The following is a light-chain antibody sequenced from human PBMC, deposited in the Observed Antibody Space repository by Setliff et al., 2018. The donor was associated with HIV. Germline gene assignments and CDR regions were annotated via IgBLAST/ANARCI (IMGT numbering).Light chain of an antibody. CDR3: CSYAGSSTLT. J-gene: IGLJ2*01. CDR1: SSDVGSYNL. CDR2: EVS. Sequence: QSVLTQPASVSGSPGQSITISCTGTSSDVGSYNLVSWYQQHPGKAPKLMIYEVSKRPSGVSNRFSGSKSGNTASLTISGLQSDDEADYYCCSYAGSSTLTFGRGTKVTV. V-gene: IGLV2-23*02.